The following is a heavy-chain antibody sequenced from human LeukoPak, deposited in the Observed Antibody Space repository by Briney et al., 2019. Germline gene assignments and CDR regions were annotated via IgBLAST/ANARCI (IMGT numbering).Heavy chain of an antibody. Sequence: SETLSLTCTVSGGSISSYYWSWIRQPAGKGPEWIGRIYTSGSTNYNPSLKSRVTMSVDTSQNQFSLKLSSVTAADTAVYYCARAGTYYDFWSGNPGYFDYWGQGTLVTVSS. CDR2: IYTSGST. CDR3: ARAGTYYDFWSGNPGYFDY. V-gene: IGHV4-4*07. D-gene: IGHD3-3*01. J-gene: IGHJ4*02. CDR1: GGSISSYY.